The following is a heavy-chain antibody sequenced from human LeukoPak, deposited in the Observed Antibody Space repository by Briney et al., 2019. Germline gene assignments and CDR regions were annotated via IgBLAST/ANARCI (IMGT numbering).Heavy chain of an antibody. Sequence: PGGSLRLSCAASGFTVISNYMSWVRQAPGKGLEWVSVIYSGGSTYYADSVKGRFTISRDNSKNTLYLQMNSLRAEDTAVYYCAKDRSAATDYWGQGTLVTVSS. CDR1: GFTVISNY. V-gene: IGHV3-53*01. J-gene: IGHJ4*02. D-gene: IGHD2-15*01. CDR2: IYSGGST. CDR3: AKDRSAATDY.